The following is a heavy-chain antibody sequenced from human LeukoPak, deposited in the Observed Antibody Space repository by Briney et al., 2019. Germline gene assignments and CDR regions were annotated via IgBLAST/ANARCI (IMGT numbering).Heavy chain of an antibody. Sequence: GGSLRLSCAASGFTFSSSAMSWVRQAPGKGLEWVSAISNNGGYTYYADSVQGRFTISRDNSKSTLCLQMNSLRAEDTAVYYCARGGSWYGYYFDYWGQGTLVTVSS. CDR2: ISNNGGYT. V-gene: IGHV3-23*01. CDR1: GFTFSSSA. J-gene: IGHJ4*02. D-gene: IGHD6-13*01. CDR3: ARGGSWYGYYFDY.